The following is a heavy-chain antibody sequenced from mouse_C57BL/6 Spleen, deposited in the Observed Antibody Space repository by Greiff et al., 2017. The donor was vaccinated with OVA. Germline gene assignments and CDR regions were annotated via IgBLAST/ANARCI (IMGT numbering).Heavy chain of an antibody. Sequence: EVMLVESGGGLVQSGRSLRLSCATSGFTFSDFYMEWVRQAPGQGLEWIAASRNKANDYTTEYSASVKGRFIVSRDTSQSILYLQMNALRAEDTAIYYCARDPRLPSFYYWGQGTTLTVSS. CDR2: SRNKANDYTT. V-gene: IGHV7-1*01. CDR3: ARDPRLPSFYY. D-gene: IGHD1-2*01. J-gene: IGHJ2*01. CDR1: GFTFSDFY.